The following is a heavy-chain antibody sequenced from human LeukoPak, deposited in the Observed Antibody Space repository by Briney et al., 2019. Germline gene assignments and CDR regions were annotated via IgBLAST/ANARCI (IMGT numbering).Heavy chain of an antibody. CDR3: ARDDQGSSSILDY. Sequence: ASVKVSCKASGYTFTSYAMQWVRQAPGQGLEWMGWINAGNGNTKYSQKFQGRVTITRDTSASTAYMELRSLRSDDTAVYYCARDDQGSSSILDYWGQGALVTVSS. CDR2: INAGNGNT. CDR1: GYTFTSYA. D-gene: IGHD6-13*01. J-gene: IGHJ4*02. V-gene: IGHV1-3*01.